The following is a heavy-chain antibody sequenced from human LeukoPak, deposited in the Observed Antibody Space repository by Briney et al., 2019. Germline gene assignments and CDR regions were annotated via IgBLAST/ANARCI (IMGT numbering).Heavy chain of an antibody. D-gene: IGHD4-23*01. J-gene: IGHJ1*01. V-gene: IGHV4-39*01. CDR3: ARHLPHEYTTVVTPGFQH. CDR1: GVSISSSSYY. CDR2: IYYSGST. Sequence: SETLSLTCTVSGVSISSSSYYWGWIRQPPGKGLEWIGSIYYSGSTYYNPSLKSRVTISVDTSKNQFSLKLSSVTAADTAVYYCARHLPHEYTTVVTPGFQHWGQGTLVTVSS.